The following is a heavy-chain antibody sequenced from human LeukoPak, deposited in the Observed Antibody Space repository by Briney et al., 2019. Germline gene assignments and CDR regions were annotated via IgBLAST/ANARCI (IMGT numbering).Heavy chain of an antibody. J-gene: IGHJ4*02. D-gene: IGHD3-10*01. CDR2: IYYTGNT. Sequence: SETLSLTCTVSGDSLTGYYWGWIRQPPGKGLEWIGNIYYTGNTYYNPSLKSRVTISVDTSKNQFSLKLSSVTAADTAVYYCARDGSGSYFDYWGQGTLVTVSS. V-gene: IGHV4-38-2*02. CDR1: GDSLTGYY. CDR3: ARDGSGSYFDY.